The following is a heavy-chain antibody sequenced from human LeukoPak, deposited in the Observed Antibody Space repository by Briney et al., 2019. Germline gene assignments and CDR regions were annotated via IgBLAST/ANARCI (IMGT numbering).Heavy chain of an antibody. D-gene: IGHD6-13*01. V-gene: IGHV3-48*04. Sequence: AGGSLGLSCAASGFTFSSYSMNWVRQAPGKGLEWVSYISSSSSTIYYADSVKGRFTISRDNAKNSLYLQMNSLRAEDTAVYYCARRRWPDYLDYWGQGTLVTVSS. CDR2: ISSSSSTI. CDR3: ARRRWPDYLDY. J-gene: IGHJ4*02. CDR1: GFTFSSYS.